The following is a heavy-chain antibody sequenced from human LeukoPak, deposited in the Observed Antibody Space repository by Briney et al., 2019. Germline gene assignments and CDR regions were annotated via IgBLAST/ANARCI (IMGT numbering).Heavy chain of an antibody. CDR2: IYYSGST. J-gene: IGHJ5*02. V-gene: IGHV4-39*07. CDR1: GGSISSSSYY. CDR3: ARGYCTNGVCWSVNWFDP. Sequence: SETLSLTCTVSGGSISSSSYYWGWIRQPPGKGLEWIGSIYYSGSTYYNPSLKSRVTISVDTSKNQFSLKLSSVTAADTAVYYCARGYCTNGVCWSVNWFDPWGQGTLVTVSS. D-gene: IGHD2-8*01.